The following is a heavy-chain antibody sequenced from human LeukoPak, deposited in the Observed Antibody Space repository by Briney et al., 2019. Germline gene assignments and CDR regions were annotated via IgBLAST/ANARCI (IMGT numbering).Heavy chain of an antibody. CDR2: IKQDGSEK. D-gene: IGHD5-24*01. Sequence: GGSLRLCCAASGFTFSRYWMSWVRQAPGKGLEWVANIKQDGSEKYYVGSVRGRFTISRDNAKNSLYLQMNSLRAEDTAVYYCARLEMSTIKDGDFWGHGTLVTVSS. J-gene: IGHJ4*03. CDR1: GFTFSRYW. V-gene: IGHV3-7*01. CDR3: ARLEMSTIKDGDF.